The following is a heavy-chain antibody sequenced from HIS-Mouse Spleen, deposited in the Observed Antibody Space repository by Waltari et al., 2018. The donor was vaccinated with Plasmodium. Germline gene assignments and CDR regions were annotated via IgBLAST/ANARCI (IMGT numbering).Heavy chain of an antibody. V-gene: IGHV1-18*01. D-gene: IGHD6-19*01. CDR3: AGGSAGDAFDI. CDR1: GYTFTRYG. Sequence: QVQLVQSGTDMKKPGASVKVSCKASGYTFTRYGINWVRQAPGQGLEWMGWISAYKGKTTYAQKLQGRVTMTTDTSTSTAYMQLRSLRSDDTAVYYWAGGSAGDAFDIWGQGTMVTVSS. CDR2: ISAYKGKT. J-gene: IGHJ3*02.